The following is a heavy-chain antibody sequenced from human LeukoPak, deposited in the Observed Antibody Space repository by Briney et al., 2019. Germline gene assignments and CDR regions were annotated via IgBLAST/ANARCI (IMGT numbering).Heavy chain of an antibody. V-gene: IGHV1-69*01. CDR3: ASGTYYDILTGYYNSEYYFDY. CDR2: TIPIFGTA. D-gene: IGHD3-9*01. Sequence: SVKVSCKASGGTFSSYAISWVRQAPGQGRGWMGGTIPIFGTANYAQKFQGRVTFTADESTSTAYMEISSLRSKDTAVYYCASGTYYDILTGYYNSEYYFDYWGQGTLVTVSS. CDR1: GGTFSSYA. J-gene: IGHJ4*02.